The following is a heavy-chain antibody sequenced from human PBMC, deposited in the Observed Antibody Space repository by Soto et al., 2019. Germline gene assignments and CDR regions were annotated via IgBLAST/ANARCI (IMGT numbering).Heavy chain of an antibody. CDR3: ARGGVGGDFYDFWSGPREPYGMDV. Sequence: PSETLSLTCTVSGGSISSGGYYWSWIRQHPGKGLEWIGYIYYSGSTHYNPSLKSRVTISADTSKNQFSLKLGSVTAADTAVYYCARGGVGGDFYDFWSGPREPYGMDVWGQGTTVTVSS. CDR2: IYYSGST. V-gene: IGHV4-31*03. J-gene: IGHJ6*02. CDR1: GGSISSGGYY. D-gene: IGHD3-3*01.